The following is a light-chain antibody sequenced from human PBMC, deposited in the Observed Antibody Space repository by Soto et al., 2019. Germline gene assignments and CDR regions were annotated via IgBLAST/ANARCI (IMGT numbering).Light chain of an antibody. Sequence: QSALTQPASVSGSPGQSIIISCTGTSSDADAYNYVSWYQHHPGKAPKLLIYDVSNRPSGISNRFSGSKSGNTASLTISGLQPEAEADYFCSSYTSSTILFGGGTQLTVL. CDR1: SSDADAYNY. CDR2: DVS. J-gene: IGLJ2*01. CDR3: SSYTSSTIL. V-gene: IGLV2-14*03.